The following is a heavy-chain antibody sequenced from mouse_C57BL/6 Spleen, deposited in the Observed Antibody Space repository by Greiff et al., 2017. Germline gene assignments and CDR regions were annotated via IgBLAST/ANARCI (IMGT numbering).Heavy chain of an antibody. V-gene: IGHV1-69*01. J-gene: IGHJ2*01. CDR1: GYTFTSYW. CDR3: ARSSINYYGSSFDY. D-gene: IGHD1-1*01. CDR2: IDPSDSYT. Sequence: VQLQQPGPELVMPGASVKLSCKASGYTFTSYWMHWVKQRPGQGLEWIGEIDPSDSYTNYNQKFKGKSTLTVDKSSSTAYMQLSSLTSEDSAVYYCARSSINYYGSSFDYWGQGTTLTVSS.